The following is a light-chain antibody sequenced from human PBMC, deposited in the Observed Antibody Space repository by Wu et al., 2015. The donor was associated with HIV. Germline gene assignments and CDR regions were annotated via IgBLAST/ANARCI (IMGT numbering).Light chain of an antibody. J-gene: IGKJ1*01. CDR1: QSVSSN. Sequence: EIVMTQSPATLSVSPGESATLSCRASQSVSSNLVWYQQRPGQAPRLLIYGASTRATGIPARFSGSGSGTEFTLTISSMQSEDFAVYYCQHYNNWQTFGQGTKVEIK. CDR3: QHYNNWQT. CDR2: GAS. V-gene: IGKV3-15*01.